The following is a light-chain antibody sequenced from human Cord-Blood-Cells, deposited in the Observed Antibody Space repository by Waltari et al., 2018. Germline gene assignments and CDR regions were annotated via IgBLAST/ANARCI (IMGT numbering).Light chain of an antibody. Sequence: DLDMTQSPSCLSASVADRVAIPCRASQSISSYLKWYPQKPGNAPKLQIYAASSLQSGVPSRFSGSGSGTDFPLTMSSLPTADFETYYCQQGYITPGTFGQGNKVEIK. CDR1: QSISSY. CDR3: QQGYITPGT. V-gene: IGKV1-39*01. CDR2: AAS. J-gene: IGKJ1*01.